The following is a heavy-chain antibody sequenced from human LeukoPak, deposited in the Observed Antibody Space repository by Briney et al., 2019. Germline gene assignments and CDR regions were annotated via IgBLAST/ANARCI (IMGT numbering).Heavy chain of an antibody. V-gene: IGHV3-48*03. CDR3: ARDHSYYFDY. CDR2: ISSSGSTI. CDR1: GFTFSSYE. D-gene: IGHD2-21*01. Sequence: HAGGSLRLSCAASGFTFSSYEMNWFRQAPGKGLEWVSCISSSGSTIYYADSVKGRFTISRDNAKNSLYLQMNSLRAEDTAVYYCARDHSYYFDYWGQGTLVTVSA. J-gene: IGHJ4*02.